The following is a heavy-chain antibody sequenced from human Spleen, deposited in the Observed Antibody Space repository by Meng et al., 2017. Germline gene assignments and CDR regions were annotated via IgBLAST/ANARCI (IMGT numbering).Heavy chain of an antibody. J-gene: IGHJ4*02. D-gene: IGHD3-9*01. Sequence: QVQLRQWGEGLLKPSETLSLTCAVYGGSFSGYYWSWIRQPPGKGLEWIGEINHSGSTNYNPSLKSRVTISVDTSKNQFSLKLSSVTAADTAVYYCASWSRYFDWLLPDYWGQGTLVTVSS. CDR3: ASWSRYFDWLLPDY. V-gene: IGHV4-34*01. CDR2: INHSGST. CDR1: GGSFSGYY.